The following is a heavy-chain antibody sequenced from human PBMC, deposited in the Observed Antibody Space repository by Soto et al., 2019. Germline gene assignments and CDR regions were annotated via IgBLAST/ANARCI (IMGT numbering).Heavy chain of an antibody. CDR2: IYYSGST. J-gene: IGHJ4*02. V-gene: IGHV4-59*01. D-gene: IGHD5-18*01. CDR3: ARVRYSYGYDFDY. Sequence: QVQLQESGPGLVKPSETLSLTCTVSGGSISSYYWSWIRQPPGKGLEWIGYIYYSGSTNYNPSLKSRVTISVDTSKNQFSRKLSSVTAADTAVYYCARVRYSYGYDFDYWGQGTLVTVSS. CDR1: GGSISSYY.